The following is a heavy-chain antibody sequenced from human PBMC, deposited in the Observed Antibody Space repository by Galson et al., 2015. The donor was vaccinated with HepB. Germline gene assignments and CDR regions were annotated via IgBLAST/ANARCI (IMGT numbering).Heavy chain of an antibody. CDR3: SRGWGLDY. CDR2: TYYRSKWYN. D-gene: IGHD3-16*01. V-gene: IGHV6-1*01. CDR1: GDSVSSDNAA. J-gene: IGHJ4*02. Sequence: CAISGDSVSSDNAAWNWIRQSPSRGLEWLGRTYYRSKWYNDYAPTVKSRITINSDTSKNQFSLHLSSVTPEDTAVYYCSRGWGLDYWGQGTLVTVSS.